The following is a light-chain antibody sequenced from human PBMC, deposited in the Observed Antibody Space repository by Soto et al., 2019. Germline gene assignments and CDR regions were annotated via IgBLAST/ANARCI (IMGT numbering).Light chain of an antibody. Sequence: QSALTQPASVSGSPGQSITISCTGTSSDVGGYNYVSWYQQHPGKAPKLMIYDVTQRPSGVPDRFSGTKSGNTASLTISGLQAEDEADYYCCSYAGSYTGVFGSGTKVTV. CDR2: DVT. J-gene: IGLJ1*01. V-gene: IGLV2-11*01. CDR1: SSDVGGYNY. CDR3: CSYAGSYTGV.